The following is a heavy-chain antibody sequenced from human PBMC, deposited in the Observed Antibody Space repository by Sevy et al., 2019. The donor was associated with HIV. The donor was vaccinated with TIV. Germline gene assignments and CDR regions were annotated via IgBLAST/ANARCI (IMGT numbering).Heavy chain of an antibody. Sequence: GGSLRLSCAASGFTFSRYDMHWVHQATGKGLEWVSSIGTAGDTYYPGSVKGRFTISRENAKKSLYLQMNSLRAGDMAVYHCARGTRYSGSYYLGDDAFDIWGQGTMVTVSS. CDR3: ARGTRYSGSYYLGDDAFDI. CDR2: IGTAGDT. J-gene: IGHJ3*02. D-gene: IGHD1-26*01. CDR1: GFTFSRYD. V-gene: IGHV3-13*01.